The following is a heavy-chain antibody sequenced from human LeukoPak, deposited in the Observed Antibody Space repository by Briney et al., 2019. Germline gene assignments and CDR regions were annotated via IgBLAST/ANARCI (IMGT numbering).Heavy chain of an antibody. CDR2: IKQDGSEK. D-gene: IGHD4-17*01. CDR1: GFTFSSYW. J-gene: IGHJ4*02. Sequence: GGSLRLSCAASGFTFSSYWMSWVRQVPGKGLEWVANIKQDGSEKYYVDSVKGRFTISRDNAKNSLYLQMNSLRAEDTAVYYCARDQPAYAMTTVTTESLFDYWGQGTLVTVSS. V-gene: IGHV3-7*01. CDR3: ARDQPAYAMTTVTTESLFDY.